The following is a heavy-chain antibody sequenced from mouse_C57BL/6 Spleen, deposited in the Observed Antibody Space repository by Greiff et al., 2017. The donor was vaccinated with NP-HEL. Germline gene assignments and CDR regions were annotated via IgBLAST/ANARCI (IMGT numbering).Heavy chain of an antibody. CDR3: ARDYGSSYGYFDV. J-gene: IGHJ1*03. Sequence: QVTLKESGPGILQSSQTLSLTCSFSGFSLSTSGMGVSWIRQPSGMGLEWLAHIYCDDDKRYNPSLKSRLTISKDTSRDQVVLKITSVDTADTATYYCARDYGSSYGYFDVWGKGTTVTVSS. CDR2: IYCDDDK. V-gene: IGHV8-12*01. CDR1: GFSLSTSGMG. D-gene: IGHD1-1*01.